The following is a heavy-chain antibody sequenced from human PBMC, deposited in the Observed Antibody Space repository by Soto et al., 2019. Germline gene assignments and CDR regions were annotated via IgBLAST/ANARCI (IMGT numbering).Heavy chain of an antibody. V-gene: IGHV4-59*01. CDR1: VGSISNYY. J-gene: IGHJ5*02. D-gene: IGHD5-18*01. CDR3: ARGGYRTLAWFDP. CDR2: IYHSGTT. Sequence: QVQVQESGPGLVKPSETLSLTCTVSVGSISNYYCSWIRQSPGKGLEWIANIYHSGTTNYNLSLKGRVSISIDSSKNQVSLRLKSVTAADTAVYYCARGGYRTLAWFDPWGQGTLVTVSS.